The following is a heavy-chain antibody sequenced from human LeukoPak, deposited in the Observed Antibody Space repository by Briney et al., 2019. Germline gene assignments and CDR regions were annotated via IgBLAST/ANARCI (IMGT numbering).Heavy chain of an antibody. CDR2: IYYSGST. Sequence: SETLSLTCTVSGGSISSSSYYWGWIRQPPGKGLEWIGSIYYSGSTYYNPSLKSRVTISVDTSKNQFSLKLSSVTAADTAVYYCARLAVAGNYFDYWGQGTLVTVSS. J-gene: IGHJ4*02. CDR3: ARLAVAGNYFDY. CDR1: GGSISSSSYY. D-gene: IGHD6-19*01. V-gene: IGHV4-39*01.